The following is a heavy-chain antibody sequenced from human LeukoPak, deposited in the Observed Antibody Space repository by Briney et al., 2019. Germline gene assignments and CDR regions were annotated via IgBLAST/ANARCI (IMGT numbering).Heavy chain of an antibody. Sequence: GGSLRLSCAASGFTFSSYAMSWVRQAPGKGLEWVSAISGSGGSTYCADSVKGRFTISRDNSKNTLYRQMNSLGAEDTAVYYCARYYDSSGYYWGHFDYWGQGTLVTVSS. CDR2: ISGSGGST. J-gene: IGHJ4*02. CDR1: GFTFSSYA. CDR3: ARYYDSSGYYWGHFDY. V-gene: IGHV3-23*01. D-gene: IGHD3-22*01.